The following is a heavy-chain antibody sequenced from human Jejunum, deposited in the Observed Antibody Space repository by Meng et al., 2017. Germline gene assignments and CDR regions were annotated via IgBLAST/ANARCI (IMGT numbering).Heavy chain of an antibody. V-gene: IGHV3-11*01. Sequence: QGQLGESGGGLVKPGGSLRLSCAASGFSFSDFYMTWIRQAPGKGLEWVAYISGRSSAIYYADSVRGRFTISRDNAKNSVYLQMNSLRAEDTAVYYCARDHLPFGWFDPWGQGTLVTVSS. CDR3: ARDHLPFGWFDP. J-gene: IGHJ5*02. CDR1: GFSFSDFY. CDR2: ISGRSSAI. D-gene: IGHD3-16*01.